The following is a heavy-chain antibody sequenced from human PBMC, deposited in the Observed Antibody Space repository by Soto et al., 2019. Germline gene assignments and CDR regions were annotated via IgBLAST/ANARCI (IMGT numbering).Heavy chain of an antibody. Sequence: SETLSLTCTVSGGSISSSEYCWGWIRQPPGKGLEWIGSIYYSGSTYYNPSLKSRVTISIASSKKEFSLKLTSVTAADTALYYCARHASAYYVSWGQGTLVTVSS. D-gene: IGHD3-3*01. CDR1: GGSISSSEYC. CDR3: ARHASAYYVS. CDR2: IYYSGST. J-gene: IGHJ5*02. V-gene: IGHV4-39*01.